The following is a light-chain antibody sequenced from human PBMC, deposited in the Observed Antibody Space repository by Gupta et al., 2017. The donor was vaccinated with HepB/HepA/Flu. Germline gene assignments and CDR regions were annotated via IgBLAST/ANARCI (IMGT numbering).Light chain of an antibody. CDR1: QGISSY. J-gene: IGKJ4*01. CDR2: AAS. Sequence: AIRMTQSPSSFSASTGDRVTITCRASQGISSYLAWYQQKPGKAPKLLIYAASTLQSGVPSRFSGSGSGTDFTLTISCLQSEDFATYYCQQDDSYPITFGGGTKVEIK. CDR3: QQDDSYPIT. V-gene: IGKV1-8*01.